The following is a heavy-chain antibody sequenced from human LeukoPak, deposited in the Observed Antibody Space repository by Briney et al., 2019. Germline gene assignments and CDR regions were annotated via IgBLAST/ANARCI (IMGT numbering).Heavy chain of an antibody. J-gene: IGHJ4*02. D-gene: IGHD3-22*01. CDR2: IYTGGST. Sequence: SETLSLTCSVSGGSVGSFSIYYWSWVRQPGGKGLEWIGRIYTGGSTRTSYNPSLKSRVSISVDKSKNHFSLTLRSVTAADTAVYYCAMYNYDTSGFDYWGQGTRVTVSS. CDR3: AMYNYDTSGFDY. V-gene: IGHV4-4*07. CDR1: GGSVGSFSIYY.